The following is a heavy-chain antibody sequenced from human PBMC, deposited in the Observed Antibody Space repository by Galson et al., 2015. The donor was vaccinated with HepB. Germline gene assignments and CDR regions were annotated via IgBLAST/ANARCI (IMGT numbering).Heavy chain of an antibody. Sequence: SLRLSCAASGFTFSSYAMHWVRQAPGKGLEWVAVISYDGSNKYYADSVKGRFTISRDNSKNTLYLQMNSLRAEDTAVYYCARVNPYNLYSSGWYGFGMDVWGQGTTVTVSS. V-gene: IGHV3-30-3*01. CDR3: ARVNPYNLYSSGWYGFGMDV. CDR2: ISYDGSNK. J-gene: IGHJ6*02. D-gene: IGHD6-19*01. CDR1: GFTFSSYA.